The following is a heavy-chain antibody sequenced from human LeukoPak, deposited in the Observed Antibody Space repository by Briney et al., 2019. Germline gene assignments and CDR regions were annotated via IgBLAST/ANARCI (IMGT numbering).Heavy chain of an antibody. Sequence: GGSLRLSCAASGFTFSSYAMSWVRQAPGKGLEWVSAISGSGGSTYYAGSVKGRFTISRDNSKNTLYLQMNSLRAEDTAVYYCAKNGVSYYYGMDVWGQGTTVTVSS. V-gene: IGHV3-23*01. CDR1: GFTFSSYA. J-gene: IGHJ6*02. CDR3: AKNGVSYYYGMDV. D-gene: IGHD3-10*01. CDR2: ISGSGGST.